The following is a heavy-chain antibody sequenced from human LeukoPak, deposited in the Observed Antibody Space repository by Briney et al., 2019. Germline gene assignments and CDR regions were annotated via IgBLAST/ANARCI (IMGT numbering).Heavy chain of an antibody. V-gene: IGHV4-39*07. CDR2: IYYSGST. J-gene: IGHJ6*03. CDR1: GGSISSSSYY. CDR3: AREGIAFGYYMDV. Sequence: SETLSLTCTVSGGSISSSSYYWGWIRQPPGKGLEWIGSIYYSGSTYYNPSLKSRVTISVDTSKNQFYLKLSSVTAADTAVYYCAREGIAFGYYMDVWGKGTTVTVSS. D-gene: IGHD6-13*01.